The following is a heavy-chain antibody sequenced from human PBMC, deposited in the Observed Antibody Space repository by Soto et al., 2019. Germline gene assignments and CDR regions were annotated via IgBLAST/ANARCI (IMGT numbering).Heavy chain of an antibody. CDR2: ISGSGGST. D-gene: IGHD6-19*01. J-gene: IGHJ4*02. CDR3: ASRSSGWYFDY. V-gene: IGHV3-23*01. Sequence: EVQLLESGGGLVQPGGSLRLSCAASGFTFSSYAMNWVRQAPGKGLEWVSVISGSGGSTYYADSVKGRFTISRDTSNNTLYLQMNSLRVEDTAVYYCASRSSGWYFDYWGQGTLVTVSS. CDR1: GFTFSSYA.